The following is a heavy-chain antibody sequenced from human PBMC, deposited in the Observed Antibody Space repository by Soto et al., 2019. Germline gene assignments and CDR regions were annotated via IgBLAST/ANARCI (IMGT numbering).Heavy chain of an antibody. CDR2: VNHSGNT. CDR1: GASLSGYC. J-gene: IGHJ5*02. V-gene: IGHV4-34*01. Sequence: SETLSLTCAVYGASLSGYCWTWIRQPPGKGLEWSGEVNHSGNTNYNPPLKSRVTMSVDTSKNQFSLSLGSVTAADTAVYYCARASGGFAPWGQGTLVTVSS. CDR3: ARASGGFAP.